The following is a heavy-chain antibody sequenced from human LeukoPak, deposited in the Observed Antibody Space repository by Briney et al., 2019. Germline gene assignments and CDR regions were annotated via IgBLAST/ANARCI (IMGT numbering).Heavy chain of an antibody. CDR3: AKGYCSGGSCYWKVLGLDY. Sequence: GRSLRLSCAASGFTFSSYGMHWVRQAPGKGLEWVAVISYDGSNKYYADSVKGRFTISRDNSKNTLYLQMNSLGAEDTAVYYCAKGYCSGGSCYWKVLGLDYWGQGTLVTVSS. CDR1: GFTFSSYG. D-gene: IGHD2-15*01. J-gene: IGHJ4*02. CDR2: ISYDGSNK. V-gene: IGHV3-30*18.